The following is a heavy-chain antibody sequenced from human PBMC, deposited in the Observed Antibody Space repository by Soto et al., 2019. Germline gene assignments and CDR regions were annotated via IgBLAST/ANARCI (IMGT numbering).Heavy chain of an antibody. CDR3: ARGAPPELD. D-gene: IGHD1-7*01. CDR1: GYTFTSYG. V-gene: IGHV1-18*01. CDR2: IRPYNGNT. J-gene: IGHJ4*02. Sequence: QVQLVQSGAEMKKPGASVKVSCKASGYTFTSYGISWVRQAPGQGLEWMGWIRPYNGNTNYAQKAXGRVTMTPDTSATTAYMELRSLRSDDTAVYYCARGAPPELDWGQGTLVTVSS.